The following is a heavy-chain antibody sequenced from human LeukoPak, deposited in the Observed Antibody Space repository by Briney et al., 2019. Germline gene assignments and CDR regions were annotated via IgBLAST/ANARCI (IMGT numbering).Heavy chain of an antibody. D-gene: IGHD3-3*01. V-gene: IGHV4-59*01. CDR1: GGFISSYY. CDR2: IYYSGST. CDR3: ATQRYDFWSGYSLGWFDP. Sequence: SETLSLTCTVSGGFISSYYWSWIRQPPGKGLEWIGYIYYSGSTNYNPSLKSRVTISVGTSKNQFSLKLSSVTAADTAVYYCATQRYDFWSGYSLGWFDPWGQGTLVTVSS. J-gene: IGHJ5*02.